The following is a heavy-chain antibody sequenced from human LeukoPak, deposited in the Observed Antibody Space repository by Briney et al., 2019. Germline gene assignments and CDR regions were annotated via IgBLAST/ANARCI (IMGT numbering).Heavy chain of an antibody. CDR1: GFSFSRYW. Sequence: GGSLRLSCTASGFSFSRYWLSWVRQAPGKGLEWVANIKFDGNEKYYVDSVKGRFTISRDNAKNSLYLQMNSLRAEDTAIYYCARLDEAFDNWDQGTLVTVSS. CDR2: IKFDGNEK. D-gene: IGHD5-24*01. J-gene: IGHJ4*02. V-gene: IGHV3-7*01. CDR3: ARLDEAFDN.